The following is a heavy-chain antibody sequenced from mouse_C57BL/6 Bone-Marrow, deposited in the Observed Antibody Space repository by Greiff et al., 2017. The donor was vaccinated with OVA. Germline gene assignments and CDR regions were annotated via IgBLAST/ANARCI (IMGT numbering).Heavy chain of an antibody. CDR1: GFTFSSYG. CDR2: ISSGGSYT. Sequence: EVQGVESGGDLVKPGGSLKLSCAASGFTFSSYGMSWVRQTPDKRLEWVATISSGGSYTYYPDSVKGRFTISRDNAKNTLYLQMSSLKSEDTAMYYCARNYYSNYPFAYWGQGTLVTVSA. D-gene: IGHD2-5*01. CDR3: ARNYYSNYPFAY. J-gene: IGHJ3*01. V-gene: IGHV5-6*01.